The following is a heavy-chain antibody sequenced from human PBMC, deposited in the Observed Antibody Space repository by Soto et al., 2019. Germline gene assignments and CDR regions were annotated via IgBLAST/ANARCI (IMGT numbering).Heavy chain of an antibody. D-gene: IGHD6-6*01. CDR3: AHRLYASSDDAFDM. CDR1: GFSLTTSGVG. Sequence: QITLKESGPTLVKPTQTLTLTCTFSGFSLTTSGVGVGWIRQPPGKALEWLALIYWDDEKRYSPSLQSRLTITKDTSKNQVDLTVTNMNPADTGTYDSAHRLYASSDDAFDMWGQGTMVYVSS. V-gene: IGHV2-5*02. CDR2: IYWDDEK. J-gene: IGHJ3*02.